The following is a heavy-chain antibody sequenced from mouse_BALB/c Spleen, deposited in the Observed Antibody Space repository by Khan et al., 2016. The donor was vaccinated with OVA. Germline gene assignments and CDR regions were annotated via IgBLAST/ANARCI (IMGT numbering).Heavy chain of an antibody. Sequence: EVKLLESGGGLVQPGGSLKLSCAASGFDFSRYWMSWVRQAPGKGLEWIGEINPDSRTINYTPSLKDKFIISRDNAKNTLYLQMSKVSSEDTALYYCTRCGYYGLEVYRGQGTLVTVSA. D-gene: IGHD2-3*01. J-gene: IGHJ3*01. CDR2: INPDSRTI. CDR1: GFDFSRYW. V-gene: IGHV4-1*02. CDR3: TRCGYYGLEVY.